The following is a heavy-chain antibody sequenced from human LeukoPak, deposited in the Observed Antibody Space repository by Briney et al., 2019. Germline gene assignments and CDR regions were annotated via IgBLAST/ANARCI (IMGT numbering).Heavy chain of an antibody. V-gene: IGHV4-34*01. D-gene: IGHD6-25*01. CDR2: INHSGST. J-gene: IGHJ5*02. CDR3: ARVAGYLPTRWFDP. Sequence: SETLSLTCAVYAGSFSGYYLSWIRQPPGKGLEWIGEINHSGSTNYNPSLKSRVTISVDTSQNQFFLLLTSVTAADTAVYYCARVAGYLPTRWFDPWGQGTHVTVSS. CDR1: AGSFSGYY.